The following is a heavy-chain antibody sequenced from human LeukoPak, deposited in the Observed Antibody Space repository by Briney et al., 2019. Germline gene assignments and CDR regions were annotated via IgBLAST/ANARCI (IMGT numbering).Heavy chain of an antibody. CDR2: IIPIFGTA. Sequence: ASVKVSCKASGGTLSSYAISWVRQAPGQGLEWMGGIIPIFGTANYAQKFQGRGTITTDESTTTAYMELSSLRFEDTAVYYCARSPGLALNWYFDLWGRGTLVTVSS. V-gene: IGHV1-69*05. CDR1: GGTLSSYA. CDR3: ARSPGLALNWYFDL. J-gene: IGHJ2*01. D-gene: IGHD2-15*01.